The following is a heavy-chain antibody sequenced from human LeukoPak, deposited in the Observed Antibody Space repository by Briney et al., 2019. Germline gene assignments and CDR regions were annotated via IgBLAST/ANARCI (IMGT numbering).Heavy chain of an antibody. D-gene: IGHD6-13*01. CDR1: GGSFSGYY. J-gene: IGHJ6*03. CDR3: ARTMDSSSQTDYYYYYMDV. V-gene: IGHV4-34*01. CDR2: INHSGST. Sequence: SETLSLTCAVSGGSFSGYYWGWIRQPPGKGLEWIGEINHSGSTNYNPSLKSRVTISVDTSKNQFSLKLSPVTAADTAVYYCARTMDSSSQTDYYYYYMDVWGKGTTVTVSS.